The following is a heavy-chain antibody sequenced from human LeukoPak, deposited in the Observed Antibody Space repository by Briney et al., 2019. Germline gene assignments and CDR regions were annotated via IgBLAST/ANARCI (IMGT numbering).Heavy chain of an antibody. J-gene: IGHJ3*02. V-gene: IGHV3-30*04. CDR3: ARAMYSSGWTDSDAFDI. D-gene: IGHD6-19*01. Sequence: GRSLRLSCAASGFTFSSYAMHWVRQAPGKGLEWVAAISYDGSNKYYADSVKGRFTISRDNSKNTLYLQMNSLRAEDTAVYYCARAMYSSGWTDSDAFDIWGQGTMVTVSS. CDR1: GFTFSSYA. CDR2: ISYDGSNK.